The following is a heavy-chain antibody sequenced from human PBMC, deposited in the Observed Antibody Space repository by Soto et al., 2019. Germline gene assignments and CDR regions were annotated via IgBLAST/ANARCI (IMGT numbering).Heavy chain of an antibody. Sequence: SETLSLTWTVSGGSIIGGCFHWAWIRQPPGKGLEWIGNIYYSGTTNYNPSLKSRVAIDVDTSKNQFSLRLSSVTAADTAVYYCARHIFGSGSYYYFDYWGQGTLVTVSS. J-gene: IGHJ4*02. D-gene: IGHD3-10*01. CDR1: GGSIIGGCFH. CDR3: ARHIFGSGSYYYFDY. CDR2: IYYSGTT. V-gene: IGHV4-39*01.